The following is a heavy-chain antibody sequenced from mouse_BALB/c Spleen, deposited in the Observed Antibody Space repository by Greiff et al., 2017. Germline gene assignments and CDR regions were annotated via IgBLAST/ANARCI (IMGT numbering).Heavy chain of an antibody. D-gene: IGHD2-2*01. Sequence: EVKLQESGPGLVKPSQSLSLTCTVTGYSITSDYAWNWIRQFPGNTLEWMGYISYSGSTSYNPSLKSRISITRDTSKNQFFLQLNSVTTEDTATYYCARFGLYYFDYWGQGTTLTVSS. CDR2: ISYSGST. J-gene: IGHJ2*01. CDR1: GYSITSDYA. V-gene: IGHV3-2*02. CDR3: ARFGLYYFDY.